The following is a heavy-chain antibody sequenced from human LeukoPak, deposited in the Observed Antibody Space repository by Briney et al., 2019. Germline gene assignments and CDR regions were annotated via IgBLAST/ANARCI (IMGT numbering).Heavy chain of an antibody. V-gene: IGHV1-2*02. Sequence: ASVKVSCKASGYTFTGYCIHWVRQAPGQGLEWMGWINPKSGGTNYAQKFQGRVSMTRDTSISTAYMELSSLRSDDTAVYYCANLGSTNYWGQGTLVTVSS. J-gene: IGHJ4*02. CDR2: INPKSGGT. D-gene: IGHD1-26*01. CDR3: ANLGSTNY. CDR1: GYTFTGYC.